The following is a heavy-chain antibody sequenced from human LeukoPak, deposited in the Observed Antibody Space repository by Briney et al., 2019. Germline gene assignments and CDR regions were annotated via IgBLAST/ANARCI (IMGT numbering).Heavy chain of an antibody. V-gene: IGHV1-69*05. CDR1: GGTFSSYA. J-gene: IGHJ4*02. D-gene: IGHD3-22*01. CDR3: ASTRSSGYYLFDY. Sequence: SVKVSCKASGGTFSSYAISWVRQAPGQGLEWMGRIIPIFGTAHYAQKFQGRVTITTDESTSTAYMELSSLRSEDTAVYYCASTRSSGYYLFDYWGQGTLVTVSS. CDR2: IIPIFGTA.